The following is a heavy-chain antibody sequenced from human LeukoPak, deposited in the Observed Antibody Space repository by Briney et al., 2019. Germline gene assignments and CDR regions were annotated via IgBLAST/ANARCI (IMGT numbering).Heavy chain of an antibody. D-gene: IGHD6-19*01. J-gene: IGHJ5*02. CDR1: GFLFSDYG. V-gene: IGHV3-30*02. CDR3: ARDWGRGTSGSGWYNWFDP. CDR2: IRHDGSNE. Sequence: GGSLRLFCAASGFLFSDYGFHWVRQTPGKGLEWVALIRHDGSNEYYVDSVKGRFTTSRDNSQSTVHLQMNSLRVEDTAIYYCARDWGRGTSGSGWYNWFDPWGQGTLVTVSS.